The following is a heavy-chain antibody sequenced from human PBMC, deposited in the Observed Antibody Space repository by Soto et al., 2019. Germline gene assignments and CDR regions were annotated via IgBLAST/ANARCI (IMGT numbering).Heavy chain of an antibody. CDR1: GGSFSGYY. CDR2: INHSGST. V-gene: IGHV4-34*01. Sequence: SETLSLTCAVYGGSFSGYYWSWIRQPPGKGLEWIGEINHSGSTNYNPSLKSRVTISVDTSKNQFSLKLSSVTAADTAVYYCARSRAYYSYASDVWGQGIQVTV. CDR3: ARSRAYYSYASDV. J-gene: IGHJ6*02.